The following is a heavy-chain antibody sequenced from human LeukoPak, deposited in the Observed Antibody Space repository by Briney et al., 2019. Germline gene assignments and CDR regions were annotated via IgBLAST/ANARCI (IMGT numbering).Heavy chain of an antibody. CDR1: GGSISSYY. Sequence: SETLSLTCTVSGGSISSYYWSWIRQPAGKGLEWIGRIYTSGSTNYNPSLKSRVTMSVDTSKNQFSLKLSSVTAADTAVYYCARDMGYCSGGSCYSHYFGYWGQGTLVTVSS. D-gene: IGHD2-15*01. CDR2: IYTSGST. V-gene: IGHV4-4*07. CDR3: ARDMGYCSGGSCYSHYFGY. J-gene: IGHJ4*02.